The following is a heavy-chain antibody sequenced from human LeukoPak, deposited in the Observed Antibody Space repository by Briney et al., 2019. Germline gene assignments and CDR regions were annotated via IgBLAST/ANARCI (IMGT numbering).Heavy chain of an antibody. CDR1: GSSFTTYW. V-gene: IGHV5-51*01. D-gene: IGHD2-21*02. CDR2: IYPGDSDT. Sequence: GEALQISCQGAGSSFTTYWIGWVRPMPGKGLAWMGIIYPGDSDTRYSPSFQGQVTISADKSITTAYLQWSGLKASDTAMYYCARRRALLLGMDVWGQGTTVTVSS. CDR3: ARRRALLLGMDV. J-gene: IGHJ6*02.